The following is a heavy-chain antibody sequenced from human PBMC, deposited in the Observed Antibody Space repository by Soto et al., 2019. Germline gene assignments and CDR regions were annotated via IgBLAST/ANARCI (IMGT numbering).Heavy chain of an antibody. CDR3: ARPYGDYDYYFDY. V-gene: IGHV3-21*01. CDR1: GFTFSSYS. Sequence: EVQLVESGGGLVKPGGSLRLSCAASGFTFSSYSMNWVRQAPGKGLEWGSSISSSSSYIYYADSVKGRFTISRDNAKNSLYLQMNSLRAKDTAVYYCARPYGDYDYYFDYWCQGALVTVSS. CDR2: ISSSSSYI. J-gene: IGHJ4*02. D-gene: IGHD4-17*01.